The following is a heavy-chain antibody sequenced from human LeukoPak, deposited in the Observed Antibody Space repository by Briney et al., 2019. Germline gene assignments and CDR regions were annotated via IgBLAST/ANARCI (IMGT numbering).Heavy chain of an antibody. V-gene: IGHV3-48*03. CDR3: ARGALHVFDY. CDR2: ISTSGSTT. J-gene: IGHJ4*02. Sequence: PGGSLRLSCAASGFTFSDYEINWVRQAPGKGLEWVSCISTSGSTTHYADSVKGRFTISRDNAKNSLFLQMNTLTAEDTAVYYCARGALHVFDYWGQGTPVTVSS. CDR1: GFTFSDYE. D-gene: IGHD3-10*02.